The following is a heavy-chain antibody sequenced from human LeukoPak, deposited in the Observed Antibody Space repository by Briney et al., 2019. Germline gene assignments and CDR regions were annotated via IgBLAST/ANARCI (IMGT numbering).Heavy chain of an antibody. V-gene: IGHV3-23*01. D-gene: IGHD2-15*01. CDR3: ARVDGSPDY. CDR1: GFTFTTYA. Sequence: PGGSLRLSCAASGFTFTTYAMSWVRQAPGKGLEWVSTISGSGGGTYYADSVKGRFTISRDNSKNTLYLQMNSLRSEDTAVYYCARVDGSPDYWGQGTLVTVSS. J-gene: IGHJ4*02. CDR2: ISGSGGGT.